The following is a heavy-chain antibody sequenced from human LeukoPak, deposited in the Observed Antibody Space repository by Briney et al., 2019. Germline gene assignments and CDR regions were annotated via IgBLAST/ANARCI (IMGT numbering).Heavy chain of an antibody. D-gene: IGHD3-22*01. Sequence: ASVKVSCKASGYTFASYDINRVRQATGQGLEWMGWMNSNSGNTGYAQKFQGRVTMTRNTSISTAYMELSSLRSEDTAVYYCARGRYYDSSGYLNDAFEIWGQGTMVTVSS. V-gene: IGHV1-8*01. J-gene: IGHJ3*02. CDR1: GYTFASYD. CDR2: MNSNSGNT. CDR3: ARGRYYDSSGYLNDAFEI.